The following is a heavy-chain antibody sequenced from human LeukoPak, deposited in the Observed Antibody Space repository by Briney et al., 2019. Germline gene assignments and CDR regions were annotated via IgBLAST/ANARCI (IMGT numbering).Heavy chain of an antibody. V-gene: IGHV4-38-2*02. CDR1: GSSISSGYY. CDR2: VYYTGRT. J-gene: IGHJ6*03. Sequence: SETLSLTCSVSGSSISSGYYWGWIRQPPGKGLEWIAYVYYTGRTLYNPSLESRVTISVDTSKNQFSLKLSSVTAADTAVYYCARVYSSSWGFYYYYMDVWGKGTTVTVSS. D-gene: IGHD6-6*01. CDR3: ARVYSSSWGFYYYYMDV.